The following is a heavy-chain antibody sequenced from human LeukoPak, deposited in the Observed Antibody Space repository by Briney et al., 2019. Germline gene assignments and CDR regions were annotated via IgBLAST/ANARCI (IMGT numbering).Heavy chain of an antibody. CDR2: ISGSGGST. J-gene: IGHJ4*02. V-gene: IGHV3-23*01. D-gene: IGHD6-13*01. CDR3: AKGLGIAAAGSSFDY. Sequence: SGGSLRLSCAASGFTFSSYAMSWVRQAPGKGLEWVSAISGSGGSTYYADSVKGRFTISRDNSKNTLYLQMNSLRAEDTAVYYCAKGLGIAAAGSSFDYWGRGTLVTVSS. CDR1: GFTFSSYA.